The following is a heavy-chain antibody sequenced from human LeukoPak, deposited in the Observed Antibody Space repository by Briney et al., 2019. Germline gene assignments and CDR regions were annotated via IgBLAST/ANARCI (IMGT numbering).Heavy chain of an antibody. CDR1: GFTFSVYA. D-gene: IGHD2-2*01. J-gene: IGHJ4*02. Sequence: GGAXRLSCXXSGFTFSVYAMNWVRQAPGKGVEWVSYINDDSSDIHYAGSVRGGFTISRDDARKTLYLQLSSLRVEDTAVYYCARDTFQPGLIDSWGQGTLVTVSS. CDR2: INDDSSDI. CDR3: ARDTFQPGLIDS. V-gene: IGHV3-21*05.